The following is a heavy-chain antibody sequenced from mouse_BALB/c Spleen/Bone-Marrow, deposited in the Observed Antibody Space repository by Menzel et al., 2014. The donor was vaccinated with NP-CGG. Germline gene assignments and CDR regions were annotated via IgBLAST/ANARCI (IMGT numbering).Heavy chain of an antibody. Sequence: VMLVESGGGLVQPGGSLRLSCATSGFTFTAYYMSWVRQPPGKALEWLGFIRNKANGYTTEYSASVKGRFTISRDNSQSILYLQMNTLRAEDSATYYCARDDYYAMDYWCHGTSVTISS. CDR2: IRNKANGYTT. V-gene: IGHV7-3*02. J-gene: IGHJ4*01. CDR3: ARDDYYAMDY. CDR1: GFTFTAYY.